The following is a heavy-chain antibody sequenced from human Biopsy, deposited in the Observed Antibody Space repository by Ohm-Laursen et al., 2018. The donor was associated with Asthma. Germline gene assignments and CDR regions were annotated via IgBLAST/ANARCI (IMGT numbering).Heavy chain of an antibody. CDR1: GGTFNTYV. CDR2: INSVFGTT. D-gene: IGHD2-2*01. CDR3: ARKAGSCTSRTCYSLDF. J-gene: IGHJ4*02. V-gene: IGHV1-69*13. Sequence: SVRVSCKSLGGTFNTYVIGWVRQAPGQGLEWMGGINSVFGTTTYPQKFQDRVTITADDSTSTVYMELSSLRSEDTAVYYCARKAGSCTSRTCYSLDFWGQGTLVTVSS.